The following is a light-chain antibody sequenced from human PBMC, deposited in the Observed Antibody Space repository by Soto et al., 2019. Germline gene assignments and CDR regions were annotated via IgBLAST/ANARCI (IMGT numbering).Light chain of an antibody. CDR1: QSVSSY. Sequence: EIVLTQSPATLSLSPGERATLSCRASQSVSSYLAWYQQKPGQAPRLLIYDASNRATGIPDRFSGSGSGTDFTLTIVSLEPEDFAVYYCQQRSNWPLTFGGGIKVEIK. CDR3: QQRSNWPLT. V-gene: IGKV3-11*01. J-gene: IGKJ4*01. CDR2: DAS.